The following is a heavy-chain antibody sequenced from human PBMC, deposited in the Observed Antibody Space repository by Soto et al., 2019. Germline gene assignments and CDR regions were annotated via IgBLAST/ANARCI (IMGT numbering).Heavy chain of an antibody. Sequence: SVKVSCKASGGTFSSYAISWVRQAPGQGLEWMGGIIPIFGTANYAQKFQGRVTITADESTSTAYMELSSLRSEDAAVYYCARARGYHIYYYYYGMDVWGQGTTVTVSS. CDR1: GGTFSSYA. CDR3: ARARGYHIYYYYYGMDV. D-gene: IGHD5-12*01. CDR2: IIPIFGTA. J-gene: IGHJ6*02. V-gene: IGHV1-69*13.